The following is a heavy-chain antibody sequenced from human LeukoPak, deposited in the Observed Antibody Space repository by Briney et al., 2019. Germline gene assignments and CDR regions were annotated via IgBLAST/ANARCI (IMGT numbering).Heavy chain of an antibody. CDR3: AREDYGDSAVFDY. V-gene: IGHV3-30-3*01. Sequence: PGGSLRISCAASGFTFSSYAMHWVRQAPGKGLEWVAVISYDGSNKYYADSVKGRFTISRDNSKNTLYLQMNSLRAEDTAVYYCAREDYGDSAVFDYWGQGTLVTVSS. CDR1: GFTFSSYA. D-gene: IGHD4-17*01. CDR2: ISYDGSNK. J-gene: IGHJ4*02.